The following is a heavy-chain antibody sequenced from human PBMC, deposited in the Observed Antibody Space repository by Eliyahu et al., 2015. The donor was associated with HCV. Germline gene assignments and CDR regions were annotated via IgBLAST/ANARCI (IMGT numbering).Heavy chain of an antibody. D-gene: IGHD4-17*01. CDR2: IYYSGST. CDR3: ARHYTVTTRKIDY. CDR1: GGSISSSSYY. V-gene: IGHV4-39*01. Sequence: QLQLQESGPGLVKPSETLSLTCTVSGGSISSSSYYWGWIRQPPGKGLEWIGSIYYSGSTYYNPSLKSRVTISVDTSKNQFSLKLSSVTAADTAVYYCARHYTVTTRKIDYWGQGTLVTVSS. J-gene: IGHJ4*02.